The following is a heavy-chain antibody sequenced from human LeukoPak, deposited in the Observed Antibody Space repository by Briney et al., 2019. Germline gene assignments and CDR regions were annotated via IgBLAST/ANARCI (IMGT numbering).Heavy chain of an antibody. CDR1: GGSISSSGYY. J-gene: IGHJ2*01. CDR3: ASRDWIQSGTYGYFDL. D-gene: IGHD5-18*01. V-gene: IGHV4-39*07. CDR2: INHSGST. Sequence: SETLSLTCTVSGGSISSSGYYWGWIRQPPGKGLEWIGEINHSGSTNYNPSLKSRVTISVDTSKNQFSLKLSSVTAADTAVYYCASRDWIQSGTYGYFDLWGRGTLVTVSS.